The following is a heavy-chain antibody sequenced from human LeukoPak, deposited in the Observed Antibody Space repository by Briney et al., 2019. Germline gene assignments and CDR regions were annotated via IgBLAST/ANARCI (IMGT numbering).Heavy chain of an antibody. Sequence: GGSLRLSCAASGFTFSSYEMNWVRQAPGKGLEWVSYISSSGSTIYYADSVKGRFTISRDNAKNTLFLQISSLRPEDTAVYYCALGKNFGYHYFDFWGQGALVTVSS. CDR3: ALGKNFGYHYFDF. CDR2: ISSSGSTI. J-gene: IGHJ4*02. D-gene: IGHD2-2*03. CDR1: GFTFSSYE. V-gene: IGHV3-48*03.